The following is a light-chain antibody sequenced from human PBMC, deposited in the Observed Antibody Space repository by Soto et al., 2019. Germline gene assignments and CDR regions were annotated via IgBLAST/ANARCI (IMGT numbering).Light chain of an antibody. CDR2: QVS. Sequence: DIVMTQSPLSLPVTTGEPASISCGSSRSLVHSDGNIYLIWFQQRPGQSPRRLIYQVSNRDSGVPDRFSGSGSVTDFTLKISRVEAEDVGVYYCLQATHWPHTFGQGTKVDIK. J-gene: IGKJ2*01. V-gene: IGKV2-30*02. CDR1: RSLVHSDGNIY. CDR3: LQATHWPHT.